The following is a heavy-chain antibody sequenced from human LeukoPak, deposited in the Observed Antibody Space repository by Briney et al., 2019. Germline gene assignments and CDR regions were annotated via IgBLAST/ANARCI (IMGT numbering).Heavy chain of an antibody. Sequence: SETLSLTCAVYGGSFSGYYWSWIRQPPGKGLEWIGEINHSGSTNYNPSLKSRVTISADTSKNQFSLKLSSVTAADTAVYYCARVKTMIVAGFDYWGQGTMVTVSS. CDR1: GGSFSGYY. V-gene: IGHV4-34*01. D-gene: IGHD3-22*01. CDR3: ARVKTMIVAGFDY. J-gene: IGHJ4*02. CDR2: INHSGST.